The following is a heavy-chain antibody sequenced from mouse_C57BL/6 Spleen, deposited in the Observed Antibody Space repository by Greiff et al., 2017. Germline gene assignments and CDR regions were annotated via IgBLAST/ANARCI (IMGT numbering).Heavy chain of an antibody. Sequence: EVKLVESGGGLVQPGGSLKLSCAASGFTFSDYYMYWVRQTPEKRLEWVAYISNGGGSTYYPDTVKGRFTISRDNANNTLYLQMSRLKSDDTAMYYCARHGGFYAMDYWGQGTSVTVSS. CDR1: GFTFSDYY. V-gene: IGHV5-12*01. J-gene: IGHJ4*01. CDR2: ISNGGGST. CDR3: ARHGGFYAMDY.